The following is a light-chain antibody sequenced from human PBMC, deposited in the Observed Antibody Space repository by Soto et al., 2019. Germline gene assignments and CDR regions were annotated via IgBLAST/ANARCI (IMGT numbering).Light chain of an antibody. CDR2: GNS. J-gene: IGLJ1*01. V-gene: IGLV1-40*01. Sequence: QSVLTQPPSVSGAPGQRVTISCTGSSSNIGAGYDVHWYQQLPGTAPKLLIYGNSNRPSGFPDRFSGSKSGTSASLAITGLQAEDEADYYCQSYASSLSGHVFGTGTKVTVL. CDR3: QSYASSLSGHV. CDR1: SSNIGAGYD.